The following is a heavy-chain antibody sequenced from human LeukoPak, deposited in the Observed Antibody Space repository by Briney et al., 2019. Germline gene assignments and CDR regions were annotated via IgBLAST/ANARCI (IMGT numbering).Heavy chain of an antibody. Sequence: SQTLSLTFAISGDSVSNNNAAWNWIRQSPSRGLEWLGRTYYRSKWYNDYAVSLKSRITINPDTSKNQFSLQLNSVTPKDTAVYYCARASHNYGSYDYWGQGTLVTVSS. CDR1: GDSVSNNNAA. J-gene: IGHJ4*02. CDR3: ARASHNYGSYDY. D-gene: IGHD3-10*01. V-gene: IGHV6-1*01. CDR2: TYYRSKWYN.